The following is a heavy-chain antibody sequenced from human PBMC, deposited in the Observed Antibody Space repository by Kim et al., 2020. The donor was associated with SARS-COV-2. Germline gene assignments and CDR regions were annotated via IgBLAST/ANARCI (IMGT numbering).Heavy chain of an antibody. CDR2: IRNKANSYAT. V-gene: IGHV3-73*01. J-gene: IGHJ4*02. Sequence: GSTMRWVRPAYGKGVGWVGRIRNKANSYATAYAAAVKGRFTISRDDSKNTAYLQMNSLKTEDTAVYYCTRHGAYWGQGTLVTVSS. CDR3: TRHGAY. CDR1: GST. D-gene: IGHD3-16*01.